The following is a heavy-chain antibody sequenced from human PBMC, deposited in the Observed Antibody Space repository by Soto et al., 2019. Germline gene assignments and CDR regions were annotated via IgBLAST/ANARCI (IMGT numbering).Heavy chain of an antibody. CDR3: ARGNFDYVYYYYYYGMDV. CDR1: GGSFSGYY. D-gene: IGHD3-16*01. V-gene: IGHV4-34*01. J-gene: IGHJ6*02. CDR2: INHSGST. Sequence: SETLSLTCAVYGGSFSGYYWSWIRQAPGKGLEWIGEINHSGSTNYNPSLKSRVTISVDTPKNQFSLKLSSVTAADTAVYYCARGNFDYVYYYYYYGMDVWGQGTTVTVSS.